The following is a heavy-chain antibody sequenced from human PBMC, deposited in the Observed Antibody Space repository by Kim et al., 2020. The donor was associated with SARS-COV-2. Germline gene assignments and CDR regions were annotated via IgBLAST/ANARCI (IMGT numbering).Heavy chain of an antibody. V-gene: IGHV4-59*08. Sequence: SETLSLTCTVSGGSISSYYWSWIRQPPGKGLEWIGYIYYSGSTNYNPSLKSRVTISVDTSKNQFSLKLSSVTAADTAVYYCARRAGSGGWDYWGQGTLVT. CDR2: IYYSGST. D-gene: IGHD6-19*01. CDR3: ARRAGSGGWDY. CDR1: GGSISSYY. J-gene: IGHJ4*02.